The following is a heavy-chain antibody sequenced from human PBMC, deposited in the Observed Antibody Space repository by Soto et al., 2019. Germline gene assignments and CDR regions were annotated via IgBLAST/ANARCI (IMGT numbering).Heavy chain of an antibody. V-gene: IGHV1-18*01. J-gene: IGHJ4*02. D-gene: IGHD3-10*01. CDR3: AGEMVRGVGSDY. CDR2: ISTYNGNT. CDR1: GYTFTSYG. Sequence: QVQLVQSGAEVKKPGASVKVSCKASGYTFTSYGISWVRQAPGQGLEWMGWISTYNGNTKYAQKLQGRVTMTTDTPTSTAYMELRSLRSDDTAVFYGAGEMVRGVGSDYLGQGTLVTVSS.